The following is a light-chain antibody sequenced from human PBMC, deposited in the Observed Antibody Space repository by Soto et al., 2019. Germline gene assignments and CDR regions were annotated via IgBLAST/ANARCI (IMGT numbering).Light chain of an antibody. CDR3: QQYGSSYPWT. V-gene: IGKV3-20*01. CDR2: DAS. J-gene: IGKJ1*01. CDR1: QSVSSN. Sequence: EIVLIQSPATLSLSPGERATLSCRASQSVSSNLAWYQQNPGQSPRLLIFDASSRATGIPDRFSGSGSGTDFTLTIRRLEPEDFAVYYCQQYGSSYPWTFGQGTKVEIK.